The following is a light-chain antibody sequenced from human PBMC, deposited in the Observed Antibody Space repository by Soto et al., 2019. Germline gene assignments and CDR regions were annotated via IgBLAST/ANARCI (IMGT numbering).Light chain of an antibody. V-gene: IGKV3-20*01. CDR3: SQSGRSPRT. J-gene: IGKJ5*01. Sequence: EIVMTQSPATLSVSPGERAALSCRASQSVSSNYLAWYQLKPGQAPRLLIYDASTRATGIPDRVSGSGSGTEFNLTVRRLEPEDFAVYSCSQSGRSPRTFGQGTRLDI. CDR2: DAS. CDR1: QSVSSNY.